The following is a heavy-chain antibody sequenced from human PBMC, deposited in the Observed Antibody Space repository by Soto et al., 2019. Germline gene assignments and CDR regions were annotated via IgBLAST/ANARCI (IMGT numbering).Heavy chain of an antibody. CDR2: IYYSGST. Sequence: QVQLQESGPGLVKPSETLSLNCTVSGGPISSYYWSWIRQSPGKGLEWIGYIYYSGSTNYNPSLKSLVTISVDTSKNQFSLELSSVTAADTAVYYCARGRSGWTPLLDYWGQGTLVTVSS. V-gene: IGHV4-59*01. CDR3: ARGRSGWTPLLDY. D-gene: IGHD6-19*01. CDR1: GGPISSYY. J-gene: IGHJ4*02.